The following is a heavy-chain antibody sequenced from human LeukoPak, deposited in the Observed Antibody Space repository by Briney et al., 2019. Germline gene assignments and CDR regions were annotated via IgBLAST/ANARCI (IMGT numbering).Heavy chain of an antibody. J-gene: IGHJ4*02. D-gene: IGHD1-14*01. CDR3: ATETIGRHYDY. CDR1: GFTFSSCG. V-gene: IGHV3-21*01. CDR2: IGPTGTDR. Sequence: GGSLRLSCAASGFTFSSCGFNWVRQASGKGLEWVSSIGPTGTDRYYADSVRGQFTISRDNTKNSMYLQMDSLRDEDTAVYYCATETIGRHYDYWGQGTLLTVSS.